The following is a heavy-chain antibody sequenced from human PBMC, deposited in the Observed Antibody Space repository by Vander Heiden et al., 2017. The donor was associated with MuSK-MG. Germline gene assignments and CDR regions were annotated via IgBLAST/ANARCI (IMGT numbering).Heavy chain of an antibody. V-gene: IGHV3-9*01. J-gene: IGHJ4*02. CDR3: ANSGH. D-gene: IGHD5-12*01. CDR2: ISWNSGSI. Sequence: EVQLVEPGGGLVQPGRSLRLSCAASGFTFDDYAMHWVRQAPGKGLEWVSGISWNSGSIGYADSVKGRFTISRDNAKNSLYLQMNSLRAEDTALYYCANSGHWGQGTLVTVSS. CDR1: GFTFDDYA.